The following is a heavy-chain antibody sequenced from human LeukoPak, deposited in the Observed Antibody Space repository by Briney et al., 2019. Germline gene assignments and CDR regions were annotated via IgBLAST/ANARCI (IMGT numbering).Heavy chain of an antibody. CDR1: GFTISGFW. J-gene: IGHJ4*02. V-gene: IGHV3-7*01. D-gene: IGHD3-16*02. CDR3: ARGVRGSYRYEAHYFDY. CDR2: IRQDGGVK. Sequence: GGSLRLSCAASGFTISGFWMSWVRQAPGKGLEWVASIRQDGGVKHYVDSVKGRFTVSRDNAKNSLYLQTNSLRVEDTALYYCARGVRGSYRYEAHYFDYWGQGTLVTVSS.